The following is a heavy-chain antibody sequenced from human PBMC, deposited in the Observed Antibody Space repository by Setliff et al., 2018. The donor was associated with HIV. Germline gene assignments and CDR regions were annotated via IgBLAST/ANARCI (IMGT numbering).Heavy chain of an antibody. Sequence: PSETLSLTCAVYGGSISDYNWRWIRQSPGKGLEWIGEITHNGSMNYNLSLKSRVTISVDTSKNQFSLKLSSVTAADTAVYYCARDPPGYGDSKDYWGQGKLVTVSS. V-gene: IGHV4-34*01. CDR3: ARDPPGYGDSKDY. D-gene: IGHD4-17*01. J-gene: IGHJ4*02. CDR2: ITHNGSM. CDR1: GGSISDYN.